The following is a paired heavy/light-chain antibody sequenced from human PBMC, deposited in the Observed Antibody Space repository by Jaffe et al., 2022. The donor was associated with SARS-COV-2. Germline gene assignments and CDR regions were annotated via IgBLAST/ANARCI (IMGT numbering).Heavy chain of an antibody. CDR1: GFNFSDYN. D-gene: IGHD1-1*01. CDR3: GRDVGAAPRGNDDY. J-gene: IGHJ4*02. Sequence: VHLVQSGGGLVKPGGSLRLSCLMSGFNFSDYNMNWVRQAPGKGLEWVSSISSSSRYIYYADSVRGRFSISRDTDNSSLYLEMNSLRAEDTAIYFCGRDVGAAPRGNDDYWGQGTLVTVSS. V-gene: IGHV3-21*01. CDR2: ISSSSRYI.
Light chain of an antibody. CDR1: QDIYKY. CDR2: DVS. CDR3: QQYDNLPYT. Sequence: DIQMTQSPSSLSASVGDRVTITCQASQDIYKYLNWYQQKPGRAPKLLMYDVSNLATGLPSRFSGRGSETHFTFTISSLQPEDVATYYCQQYDNLPYTFGQGTKLEIK. J-gene: IGKJ2*01. V-gene: IGKV1-33*01.